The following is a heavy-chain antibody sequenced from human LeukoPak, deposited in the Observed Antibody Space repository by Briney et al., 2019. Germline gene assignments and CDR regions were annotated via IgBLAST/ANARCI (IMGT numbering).Heavy chain of an antibody. J-gene: IGHJ5*02. CDR3: TIHMYDGYEGSSDTTMVRSP. CDR1: GFTFSRYS. CDR2: ISPPSTYI. V-gene: IGHV3-21*01. D-gene: IGHD5-18*01. Sequence: GGSLTLSCASSGFTFSRYSMNLVRRTTGKGLEWVSSISPPSTYIYYADSVKGRFTISRDNAKNSLYLQMNSLRAEDTAVYYCTIHMYDGYEGSSDTTMVRSPWGQGTLVTVSS.